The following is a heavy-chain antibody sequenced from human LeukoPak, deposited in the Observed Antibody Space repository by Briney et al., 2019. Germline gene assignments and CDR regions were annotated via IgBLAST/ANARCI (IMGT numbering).Heavy chain of an antibody. Sequence: GGSLRLSCAASGFTFSSYGMHWVRQAPGKGLEWVAVIWYDGSNKYYADSVKGRFTISRDNSKNTLFLQMNSLRAEDTAVYYCARDRLGRDGYNYFDYWGQGTLVTVSS. CDR1: GFTFSSYG. CDR2: IWYDGSNK. D-gene: IGHD5-24*01. J-gene: IGHJ4*02. CDR3: ARDRLGRDGYNYFDY. V-gene: IGHV3-33*01.